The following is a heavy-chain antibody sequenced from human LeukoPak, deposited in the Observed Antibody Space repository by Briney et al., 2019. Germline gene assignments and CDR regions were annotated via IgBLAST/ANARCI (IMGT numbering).Heavy chain of an antibody. CDR2: TYYRSKWYN. CDR3: ARGKSKRLDV. J-gene: IGHJ6*02. D-gene: IGHD5/OR15-5a*01. Sequence: SQTLSLTCATSGASVSSNSGTWNWIRQSPSRGLEWLGRTYYRSKWYNDYAVSVKSRITINPDTSKNHFSLQLNSVTPDDTAVYYCARGKSKRLDVWGQGTTVTVSS. V-gene: IGHV6-1*01. CDR1: GASVSSNSGT.